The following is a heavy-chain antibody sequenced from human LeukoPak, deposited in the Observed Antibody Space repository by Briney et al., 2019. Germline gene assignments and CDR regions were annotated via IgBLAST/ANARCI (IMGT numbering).Heavy chain of an antibody. CDR2: VSDNGVST. CDR3: VLSPYGEYVGVDY. D-gene: IGHD3-16*01. V-gene: IGHV3-64D*06. Sequence: GGSLRLSCSASGFTFSSSAMHCVRQAPGKGLEYISAVSDNGVSTYYVDSVKGRFTVSRDNSKNTLYLHLSSLRAEDTAVYYCVLSPYGEYVGVDYWGQGTLVTVSS. CDR1: GFTFSSSA. J-gene: IGHJ4*02.